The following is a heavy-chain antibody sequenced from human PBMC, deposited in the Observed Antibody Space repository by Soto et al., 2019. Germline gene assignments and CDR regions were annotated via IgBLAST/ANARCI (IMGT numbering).Heavy chain of an antibody. J-gene: IGHJ6*02. V-gene: IGHV1-8*01. CDR1: GYTFTSYD. CDR3: ARSGYYDFWLAPVPADYYYGMDF. Sequence: KVSCKASGYTFTSYDINWVRQATGQGLEWMGWMNPNSGNTGYAQKFQGRVTMTRNTSISTAYMELSSLRSEDTAVYYCARSGYYDFWLAPVPADYYYGMDFWGQGTTVTVSS. D-gene: IGHD3-3*01. CDR2: MNPNSGNT.